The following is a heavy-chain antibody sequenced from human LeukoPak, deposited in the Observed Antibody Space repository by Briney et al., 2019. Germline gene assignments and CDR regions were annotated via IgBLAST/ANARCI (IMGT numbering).Heavy chain of an antibody. J-gene: IGHJ4*02. CDR1: GDSISGQTYS. D-gene: IGHD6-19*01. V-gene: IGHV4-39*01. Sequence: PSETLSLTCTVCGDSISGQTYSWGWVRQPPGKGLEWIGYLYYTENTYYNPSLKSRATISVDTSKIQFSLRLTSMTAADTGVYYCVWYRSGSYRFDFWGQGTLVTVSS. CDR2: LYYTENT. CDR3: VWYRSGSYRFDF.